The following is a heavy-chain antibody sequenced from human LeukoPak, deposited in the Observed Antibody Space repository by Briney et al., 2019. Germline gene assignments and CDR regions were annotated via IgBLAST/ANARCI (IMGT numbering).Heavy chain of an antibody. CDR3: ARDALYSSGWYYFDY. CDR2: INPNSGGT. Sequence: GASVKVSCKASGYTFTGYYIHWVRQAPGRGPDWMGWINPNSGGTNYAQKFQGRVTMTRDTSTSTVYMELSSLRSEDTAVYYCARDALYSSGWYYFDYWGQGTLVTVSS. J-gene: IGHJ4*02. CDR1: GYTFTGYY. V-gene: IGHV1-2*02. D-gene: IGHD6-19*01.